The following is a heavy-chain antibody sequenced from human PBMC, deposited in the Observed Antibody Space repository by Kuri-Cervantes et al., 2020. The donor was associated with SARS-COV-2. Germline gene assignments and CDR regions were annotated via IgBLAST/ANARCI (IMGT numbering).Heavy chain of an antibody. V-gene: IGHV3-53*01. CDR1: GFTVSSNY. Sequence: GGSLRLSCAASGFTVSSNYMSWVRQAPGKGLGWVSVIYSGGGTYYADSVKGRFTISRDNYKNTLYLQMNSLRAEDTAVYYCARRESWKGDFDIWGQGTMVTVSS. J-gene: IGHJ3*02. D-gene: IGHD1-1*01. CDR3: ARRESWKGDFDI. CDR2: IYSGGGT.